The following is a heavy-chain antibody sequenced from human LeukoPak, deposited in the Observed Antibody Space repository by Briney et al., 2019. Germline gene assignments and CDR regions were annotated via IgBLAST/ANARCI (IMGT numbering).Heavy chain of an antibody. CDR3: AKDSSDYYFDY. CDR2: ISGSGGST. D-gene: IGHD3-22*01. V-gene: IGHV3-23*01. CDR1: GFTFSSYA. Sequence: SGGSLRLSCAASGFTFSSYAMSWVRQAPGKGLEWVSAISGSGGSTYYADSVKGRFTISRDNSKNTLYVQMNSLRADDTAVYYCAKDSSDYYFDYWGQGTLVTVSS. J-gene: IGHJ4*02.